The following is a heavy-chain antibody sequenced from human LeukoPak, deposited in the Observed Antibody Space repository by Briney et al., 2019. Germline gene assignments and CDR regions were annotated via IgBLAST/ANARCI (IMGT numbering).Heavy chain of an antibody. J-gene: IGHJ6*02. Sequence: SETLSLTCAVCGGSFSGYYWSWIRQPPGKGLEWIGEINHSGSTNYNPSLKSRVTISVDTSKNQFSLKLSSVTAADTAVYYCARSFIRNYGMDVWGQGTTVTVSS. CDR3: ARSFIRNYGMDV. CDR1: GGSFSGYY. D-gene: IGHD1-14*01. CDR2: INHSGST. V-gene: IGHV4-34*01.